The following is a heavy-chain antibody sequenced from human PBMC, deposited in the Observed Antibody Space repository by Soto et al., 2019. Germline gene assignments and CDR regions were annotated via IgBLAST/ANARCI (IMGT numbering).Heavy chain of an antibody. V-gene: IGHV1-8*01. CDR1: GYTFTSYD. D-gene: IGHD2-15*01. CDR2: MNPNSGNT. CDR3: ARGDCSGGSCIYYYGMDV. Sequence: ALVKVSCRASGYTFTSYDINWVRQATGQGLEWMGWMNPNSGNTGYAQKFQGRVTMTRNTSISTAYMELSSLRSEDTAVYYCARGDCSGGSCIYYYGMDVWGQGTTVTVSS. J-gene: IGHJ6*02.